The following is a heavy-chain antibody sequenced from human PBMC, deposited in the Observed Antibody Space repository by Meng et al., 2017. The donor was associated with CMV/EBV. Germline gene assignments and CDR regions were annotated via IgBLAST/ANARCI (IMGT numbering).Heavy chain of an antibody. J-gene: IGHJ4*02. V-gene: IGHV3-23*01. CDR3: AKDKQYYDSSGWIDY. D-gene: IGHD3-22*01. CDR2: ISGSAGRT. Sequence: GGSLRLSCAASGFTFDNYAMSWVRQAPGKGLEWVSGISGSAGRTFYADSVKGRFTISRDISKSTLYLQMNSLRAEDSALYYCAKDKQYYDSSGWIDYWGQGTLVTVSS. CDR1: GFTFDNYA.